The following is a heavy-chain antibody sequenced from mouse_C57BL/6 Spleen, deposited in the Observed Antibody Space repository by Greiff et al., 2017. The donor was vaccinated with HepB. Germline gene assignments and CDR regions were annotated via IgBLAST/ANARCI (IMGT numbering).Heavy chain of an antibody. CDR1: GFSLTSYG. D-gene: IGHD2-2*01. CDR2: IWSGGST. J-gene: IGHJ1*03. Sequence: VMLVESGPGLVQPSQSLSITCTVSGFSLTSYGVHWVRQSPGKGLEWLGVIWSGGSTDYNAAFISRLSISKDNSKSQVFFKMNSLQADDTAIYYCARRGVTGGYFDVWGTGTTVTVSS. CDR3: ARRGVTGGYFDV. V-gene: IGHV2-2*01.